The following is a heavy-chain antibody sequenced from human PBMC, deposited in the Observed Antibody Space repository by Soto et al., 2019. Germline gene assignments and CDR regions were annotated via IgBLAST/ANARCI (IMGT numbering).Heavy chain of an antibody. V-gene: IGHV3-21*01. D-gene: IGHD4-17*01. J-gene: IGHJ4*02. Sequence: EVQLVESGGGLVKPGGSLRLSCAASGFTFSSYSMNWVCQAPGKGLEWVSSISSSSSYIYYADSVKGRFTISRDNAKNSLYLQMNSLRAEDTAVYYCARVDYDYGDYSICYWGQGTLVTVSS. CDR2: ISSSSSYI. CDR1: GFTFSSYS. CDR3: ARVDYDYGDYSICY.